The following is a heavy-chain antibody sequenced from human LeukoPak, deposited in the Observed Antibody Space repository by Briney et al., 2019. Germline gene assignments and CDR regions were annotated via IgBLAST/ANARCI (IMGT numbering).Heavy chain of an antibody. Sequence: SVKVSCKAPGGSLNSHIFTWVRQAPGQGLEWMGKITPVIDVSKYAQKFQGRLTITADKSTATVYMELSGLKSDDTAVYYCARVNLRGSQYNWFDPWGQGTLVTVSS. V-gene: IGHV1-69*02. CDR2: ITPVIDVS. CDR3: ARVNLRGSQYNWFDP. D-gene: IGHD1-26*01. J-gene: IGHJ5*02. CDR1: GGSLNSHI.